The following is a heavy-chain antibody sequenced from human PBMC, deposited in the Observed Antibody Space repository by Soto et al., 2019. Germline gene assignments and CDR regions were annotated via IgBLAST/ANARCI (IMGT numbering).Heavy chain of an antibody. CDR3: AREGDPYCDSTSCLRPFDY. V-gene: IGHV3-74*01. Sequence: GGSLRLSCAASGFTFSSYWMHWVRQVPGKGLVWVSRINSDVSSTTYADSVKGRFTISRDNAKNTLYLQMNSLRTEDTAVYYCAREGDPYCDSTSCLRPFDYWGQGTPVTVSS. CDR1: GFTFSSYW. D-gene: IGHD2-2*01. J-gene: IGHJ4*02. CDR2: INSDVSST.